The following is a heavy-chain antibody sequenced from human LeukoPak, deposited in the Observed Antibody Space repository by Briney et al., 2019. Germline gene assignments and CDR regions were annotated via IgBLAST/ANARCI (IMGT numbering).Heavy chain of an antibody. Sequence: ASVKVSCKASGGTFSSYAISWVRQAPGQGLEWMGGIIPIFGTANYAQKFQGRVTITADKSTSTAYMELSSLRAEDTAVYYCARDREDYCSSTSCYDFDYWGQGTLVTVSS. J-gene: IGHJ4*02. CDR1: GGTFSSYA. D-gene: IGHD2-2*01. CDR2: IIPIFGTA. CDR3: ARDREDYCSSTSCYDFDY. V-gene: IGHV1-69*06.